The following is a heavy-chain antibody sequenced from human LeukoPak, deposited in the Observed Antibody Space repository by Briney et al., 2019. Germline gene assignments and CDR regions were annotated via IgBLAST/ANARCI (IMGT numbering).Heavy chain of an antibody. CDR1: GIIFRSYA. J-gene: IGHJ4*02. CDR2: INGDGSST. Sequence: GGSLRLSCAASGIIFRSYAMSWVRQARGKGLEWVSAINGDGSSTYYADSVKGRFTISRDNSNNTLFLQMNCLRVEDTAVYFCAKGHSDFGTGFDGWGQGTLVTVSS. V-gene: IGHV3-23*01. D-gene: IGHD4-17*01. CDR3: AKGHSDFGTGFDG.